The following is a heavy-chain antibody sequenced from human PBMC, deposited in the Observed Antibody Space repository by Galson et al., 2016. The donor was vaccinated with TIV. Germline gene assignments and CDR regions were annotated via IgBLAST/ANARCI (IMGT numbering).Heavy chain of an antibody. CDR1: GYTLSHYY. CDR3: ATFSGARGPFDY. Sequence: SVKVSCKASGYTLSHYYMHRVRQAPGQGLEWVGVIDPLGGGTTYAPQFQGRVTMTRDTSTSTVYMELTSLKSDDTAIFYCATFSGARGPFDYWGQGTLVAVSS. CDR2: IDPLGGGT. J-gene: IGHJ4*02. V-gene: IGHV1-46*01. D-gene: IGHD2-15*01.